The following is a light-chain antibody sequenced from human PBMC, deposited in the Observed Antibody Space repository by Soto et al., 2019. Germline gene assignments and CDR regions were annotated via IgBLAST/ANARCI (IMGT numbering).Light chain of an antibody. CDR2: GAS. CDR3: QQYGSSPIT. CDR1: QSVTNNY. V-gene: IGKV3-20*01. J-gene: IGKJ5*01. Sequence: EIVLMQSPGTLSLSPGERATLSCRASQSVTNNYLAWYQQKPGQAPRLLIDGASRRATAIPDRFSGSGSGTDFTLTISRLEPEDFAVFYCQQYGSSPITFGQGTRLEIK.